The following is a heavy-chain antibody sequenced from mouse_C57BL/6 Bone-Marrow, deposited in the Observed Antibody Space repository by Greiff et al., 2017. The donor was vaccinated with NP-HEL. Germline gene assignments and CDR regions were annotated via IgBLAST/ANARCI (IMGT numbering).Heavy chain of an antibody. J-gene: IGHJ4*01. V-gene: IGHV5-17*01. CDR2: ISSGSSTI. D-gene: IGHD2-4*01. CDR1: GFTFSDYG. CDR3: ARSADYDLDY. Sequence: EVKVVESGGGLVKPGGSLKLSCAASGFTFSDYGMHWVRQAPEKGLEWVAYISSGSSTIYYADTVKGRFTISRDNAKNTLFLQMTSQRSEDTAMYYCARSADYDLDYWGQGTSVTVSS.